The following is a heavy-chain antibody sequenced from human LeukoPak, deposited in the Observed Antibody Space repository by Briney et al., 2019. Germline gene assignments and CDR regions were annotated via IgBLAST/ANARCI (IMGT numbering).Heavy chain of an antibody. J-gene: IGHJ4*02. CDR1: GFTFSSYA. CDR3: ARDHSKTSGSYVFDD. Sequence: PGGSLRLSCAASGFTFSSYAMHWVRQAPGKGLEYVSAISSNGGSTYYANSVKGRFTISRDNSKNTLYLQMGSLRAEDMAVYYCARDHSKTSGSYVFDDWGQGTLVTVSS. CDR2: ISSNGGST. V-gene: IGHV3-64*01. D-gene: IGHD3-10*01.